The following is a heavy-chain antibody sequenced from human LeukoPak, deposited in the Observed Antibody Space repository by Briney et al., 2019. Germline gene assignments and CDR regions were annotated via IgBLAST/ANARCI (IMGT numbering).Heavy chain of an antibody. V-gene: IGHV3-23*01. J-gene: IGHJ4*02. D-gene: IGHD3-22*01. CDR1: GFTFSSYA. CDR3: AKDPRRYYYDSSDVRGY. Sequence: PGGSLRLSCAASGFTFSSYAMSWVRQAPGKGLEWVSAISGSGGSTYYADSVKGRFTISRDNSKNTLYLQMNSLRAEDTAVYYCAKDPRRYYYDSSDVRGYWGQGTLVTVSS. CDR2: ISGSGGST.